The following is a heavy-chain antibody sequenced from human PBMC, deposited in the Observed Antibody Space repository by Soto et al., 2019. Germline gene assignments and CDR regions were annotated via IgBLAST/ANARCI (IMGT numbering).Heavy chain of an antibody. CDR3: ARGVRYVRGLSYFDY. V-gene: IGHV4-61*01. J-gene: IGHJ4*02. D-gene: IGHD3-10*02. CDR2: IYYSGST. CDR1: GGSVSSGSYY. Sequence: SETLSLTWTASGGSVSSGSYYWSWIQKPPGKGLEWIGYIYYSGSTNYNPSLKSRVTISVDTSKNQFSLKLSSVTAADTAVYYCARGVRYVRGLSYFDYWGKGTPVTVS.